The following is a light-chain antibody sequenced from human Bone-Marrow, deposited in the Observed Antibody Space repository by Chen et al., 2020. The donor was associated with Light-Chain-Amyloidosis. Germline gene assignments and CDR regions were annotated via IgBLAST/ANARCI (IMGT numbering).Light chain of an antibody. CDR1: SSDVGSYNI. CDR3: CSYAGSSKV. V-gene: IGLV2-23*02. J-gene: IGLJ3*02. Sequence: QSALTHPAAVPGSPGQSITISCTGTSSDVGSYNIVSWYQQHPGKAPKLMIYEVSKRPSGVSNRFSGSKSGNTASLTISGLQAEDEADYYCCSYAGSSKVFGGGTKLTVL. CDR2: EVS.